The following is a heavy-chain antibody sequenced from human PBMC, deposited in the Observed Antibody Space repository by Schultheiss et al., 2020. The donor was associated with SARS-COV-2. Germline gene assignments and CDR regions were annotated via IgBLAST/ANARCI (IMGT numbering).Heavy chain of an antibody. CDR1: GYSISSGYY. V-gene: IGHV4-38-2*02. CDR3: ARAALLYDYYYYGMDV. D-gene: IGHD2-2*02. CDR2: IYHSGST. Sequence: SQTHSLTCTVSGYSISSGYYWGWIRQPPGKGLEWIGSIYHSGSTYYNPSLKSRVTISVDTSKNQFSLKLSSVTAADTAVYYCARAALLYDYYYYGMDVWGQGTTVTVSS. J-gene: IGHJ6*02.